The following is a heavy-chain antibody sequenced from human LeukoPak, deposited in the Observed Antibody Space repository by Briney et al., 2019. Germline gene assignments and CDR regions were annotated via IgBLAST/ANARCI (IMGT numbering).Heavy chain of an antibody. CDR3: ARDPNGDYVGAFDFQR. CDR1: GFTFSNYA. Sequence: GSLRLSCAASGFTFSNYAMTWVRQAPGKGLEWVSSIKASGDGTYYADSVKGRFTISRDNYRNSLYLQMNSLRAEDTAVYYCARDPNGDYVGAFDFQRWGQGTLVTVSS. CDR2: IKASGDGT. V-gene: IGHV3-23*01. J-gene: IGHJ1*01. D-gene: IGHD4-17*01.